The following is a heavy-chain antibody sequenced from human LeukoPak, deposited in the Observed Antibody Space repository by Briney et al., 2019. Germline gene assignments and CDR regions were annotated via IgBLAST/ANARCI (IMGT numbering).Heavy chain of an antibody. J-gene: IGHJ4*02. V-gene: IGHV3-30*18. D-gene: IGHD6-19*01. CDR1: GFTFSSYG. CDR3: AKSSGWMLSSTVDY. Sequence: GGSLRLSCAAPGFTFSSYGMHWVRQAPGKGLEWVAVISYDGSNKYYADSVKGRFTISRDNSKNTLYLQMNSLRAEDTAVYYCAKSSGWMLSSTVDYWGQGTLVTVSS. CDR2: ISYDGSNK.